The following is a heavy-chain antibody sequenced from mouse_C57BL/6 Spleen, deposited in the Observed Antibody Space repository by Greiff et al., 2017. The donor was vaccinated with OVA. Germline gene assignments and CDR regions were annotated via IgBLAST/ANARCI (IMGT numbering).Heavy chain of an antibody. V-gene: IGHV1-72*01. CDR3: ARGDYDSYYYAMDY. Sequence: QVQLQQPGAELVKPGASVKLSCKASGYTFTSYWMHWVKQRPGRGLEWIGRIDPNSGGTKYNEKFKSKATLTVDKPSSTAYMQLSILTSEDSAVYYCARGDYDSYYYAMDYWGQGTSVTVSS. D-gene: IGHD2-4*01. J-gene: IGHJ4*01. CDR1: GYTFTSYW. CDR2: IDPNSGGT.